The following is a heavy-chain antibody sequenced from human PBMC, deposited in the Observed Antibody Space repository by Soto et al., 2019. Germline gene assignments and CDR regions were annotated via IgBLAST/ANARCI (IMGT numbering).Heavy chain of an antibody. D-gene: IGHD3-22*01. CDR3: AREREDSSCCFAICDY. Sequence: QVQLVQSGAEVKKPGSSVKVSCKASGGTFSSYTISWVRQAPGQGLEWMGRIIPILGIANYAQKFQGRVTITADKSTSTADMELSSLRAEETAVEYCAREREDSSCCFAICDYWGQGTLVTVSS. CDR2: IIPILGIA. CDR1: GGTFSSYT. V-gene: IGHV1-69*08. J-gene: IGHJ4*02.